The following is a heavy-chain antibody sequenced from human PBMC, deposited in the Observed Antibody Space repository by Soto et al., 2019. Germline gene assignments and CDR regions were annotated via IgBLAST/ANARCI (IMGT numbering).Heavy chain of an antibody. J-gene: IGHJ6*02. CDR1: GFTFDDYA. CDR3: ASYNGELDV. CDR2: ISWNSGSI. D-gene: IGHD1-1*01. Sequence: EVQLVESGGGLVQPGRSLRLSCAASGFTFDDYAMHWVRQAPGKGLEWVSGISWNSGSIGYADSVKGRFTISRDNAKNSLYLQMNSLRADDTALYYCASYNGELDVWGQGTTVTVSS. V-gene: IGHV3-9*01.